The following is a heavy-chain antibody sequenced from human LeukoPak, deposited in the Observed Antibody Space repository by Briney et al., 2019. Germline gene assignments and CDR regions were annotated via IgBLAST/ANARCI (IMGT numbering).Heavy chain of an antibody. CDR2: IEQDGSEK. CDR1: GFTFSSYG. Sequence: GGSLRLSCAASGFTFSSYGMHWVRQAPGKGLEWVANIEQDGSEKYYVDSVKGRFTISRDNAKNSLYLQMNSLRAEDTAVYYCARENSLGIAVAGTHYYYHMDVWGKGTTVTISS. J-gene: IGHJ6*03. CDR3: ARENSLGIAVAGTHYYYHMDV. D-gene: IGHD6-19*01. V-gene: IGHV3-7*01.